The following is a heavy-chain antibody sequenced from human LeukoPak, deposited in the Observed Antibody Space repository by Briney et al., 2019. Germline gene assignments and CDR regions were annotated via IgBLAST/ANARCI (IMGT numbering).Heavy chain of an antibody. Sequence: ASVKVSCKASGYTFTSYGISWVRQAPGQGLEWMGWISAYNGNTNYAQKLQGRVTMTTDTSTSTAYMELRSLRSDDTAVYYCARVQIGYSSSWPDYWGQGTLVTVSS. J-gene: IGHJ4*02. CDR3: ARVQIGYSSSWPDY. V-gene: IGHV1-18*01. CDR1: GYTFTSYG. CDR2: ISAYNGNT. D-gene: IGHD6-13*01.